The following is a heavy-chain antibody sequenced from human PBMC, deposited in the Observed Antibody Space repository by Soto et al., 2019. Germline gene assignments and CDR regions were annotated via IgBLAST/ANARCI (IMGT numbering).Heavy chain of an antibody. CDR3: ARDRYYYGSGSYYGAAFDI. J-gene: IGHJ3*02. CDR1: GGSISSGGYY. CDR2: IYYSGST. D-gene: IGHD3-10*01. Sequence: QVQLQESGPGLVKPSQTLSLTCTVSGGSISSGGYYWSWIRQHPGKGLEWIGYIYYSGSTYYNPSLKRRVTISVDTSKNQFSLKLSSVPAADTAVYYCARDRYYYGSGSYYGAAFDIWGQGTMVTVSS. V-gene: IGHV4-31*03.